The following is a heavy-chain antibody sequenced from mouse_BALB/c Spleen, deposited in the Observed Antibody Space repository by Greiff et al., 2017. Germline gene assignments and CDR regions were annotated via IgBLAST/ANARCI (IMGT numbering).Heavy chain of an antibody. D-gene: IGHD1-2*01. V-gene: IGHV2-2*02. Sequence: QVQLQQSVPGLVQPSQSLSITCTVSGFSLTSYGVHWVRQSPGKGLEWLGVIWSGGSTDYNAAFISRLSISKDNSKSQVFFKMNSLQANDTAIYYCARSRLLRLPYAMDYWGQGTSVTVSS. CDR2: IWSGGST. J-gene: IGHJ4*01. CDR3: ARSRLLRLPYAMDY. CDR1: GFSLTSYG.